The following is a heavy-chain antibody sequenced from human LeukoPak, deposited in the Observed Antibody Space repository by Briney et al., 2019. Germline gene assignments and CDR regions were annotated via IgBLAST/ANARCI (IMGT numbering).Heavy chain of an antibody. Sequence: SETLSLTCTVSGGSISSGGYYWSWIRQHPGKGLEWIGYIYYSGSTYYNPSLESRVTISVDTSKNQFSLKLSSVTAADTAVYYCAREATAHPYDWFDPWGQGTLVTVSS. D-gene: IGHD4-17*01. CDR2: IYYSGST. CDR3: AREATAHPYDWFDP. V-gene: IGHV4-31*03. CDR1: GGSISSGGYY. J-gene: IGHJ5*02.